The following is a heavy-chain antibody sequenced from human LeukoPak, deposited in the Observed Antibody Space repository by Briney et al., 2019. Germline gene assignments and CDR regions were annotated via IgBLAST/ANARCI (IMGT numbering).Heavy chain of an antibody. D-gene: IGHD3-3*01. CDR1: GFTFSGSA. V-gene: IGHV3-73*01. Sequence: GGSLRLSCAASGFTFSGSAMHWVRQASGKGLEWVGRIRSKANSYATAYAASVKGRFTISRDDSKNTGYLQMNSLKTEDTAVYYCTRHKDDFWSGRYYYYMDVWGKGTTVTVSS. CDR2: IRSKANSYAT. CDR3: TRHKDDFWSGRYYYYMDV. J-gene: IGHJ6*03.